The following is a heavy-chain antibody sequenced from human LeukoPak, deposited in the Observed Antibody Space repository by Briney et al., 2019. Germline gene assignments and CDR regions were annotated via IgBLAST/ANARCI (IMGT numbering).Heavy chain of an antibody. J-gene: IGHJ4*02. CDR2: ISGSGGST. Sequence: GGSLRLSCAASGFTFSSYWMSWVRQAPGKGLEWVSAISGSGGSTYYADSVKGRFTISRDNSKNTLYLQMNSLRAEDTAVYYCATSPINSGYTFDYWGQGTLVTVSS. D-gene: IGHD3-22*01. CDR3: ATSPINSGYTFDY. CDR1: GFTFSSYW. V-gene: IGHV3-23*01.